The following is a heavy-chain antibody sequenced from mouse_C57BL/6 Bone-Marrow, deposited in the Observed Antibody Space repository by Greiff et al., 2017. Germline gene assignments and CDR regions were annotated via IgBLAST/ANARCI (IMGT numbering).Heavy chain of an antibody. J-gene: IGHJ3*01. CDR2: IWTGGGT. CDR1: GFSLTSYA. D-gene: IGHD2-3*01. Sequence: VKLVESGPGLVAPSQSLSITCTVSGFSLTSYAISWVRQPPGKGLEWLGVIWTGGGTNYNSALKSRLSISKDNSKSQVFLKMNSLQTDDTARYYCAKIYDGYYLFAYWGQGTLVTVSA. CDR3: AKIYDGYYLFAY. V-gene: IGHV2-9-1*01.